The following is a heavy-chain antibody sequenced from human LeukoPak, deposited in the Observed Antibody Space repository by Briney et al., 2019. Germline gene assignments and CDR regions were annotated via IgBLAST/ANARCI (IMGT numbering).Heavy chain of an antibody. D-gene: IGHD1-1*01. CDR3: AREMRPATTTLVAY. CDR1: VYIFTGYW. V-gene: IGHV1-2*02. J-gene: IGHJ4*02. Sequence: ASVQVSCTASVYIFTGYWIHWVRQAPGQGLEWMGFINPNSGNTNYAQKFQGRVTMTGDTSINTAYMELNGLTGDNTAVYYCAREMRPATTTLVAYWGQGTLVTVSS. CDR2: INPNSGNT.